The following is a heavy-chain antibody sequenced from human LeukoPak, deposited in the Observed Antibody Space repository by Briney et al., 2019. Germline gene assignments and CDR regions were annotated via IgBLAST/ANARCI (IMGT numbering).Heavy chain of an antibody. V-gene: IGHV4-38-2*01. Sequence: SETLSLTCAVSGYSISSNYYWGWIRQPPGKGLEWIAAIYHGGITYYNPSLKSRVTISVDTSKNQFSLKLSSVTAADTAVYYCARPSFGAPDFDYWGQGTLVTVSS. CDR1: GYSISSNYY. CDR3: ARPSFGAPDFDY. D-gene: IGHD3-3*01. CDR2: IYHGGIT. J-gene: IGHJ4*02.